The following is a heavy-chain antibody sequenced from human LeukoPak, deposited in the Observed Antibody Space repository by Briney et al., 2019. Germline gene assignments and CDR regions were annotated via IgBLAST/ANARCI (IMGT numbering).Heavy chain of an antibody. CDR2: INPSSGGT. J-gene: IGHJ4*02. Sequence: ASVTVSCKASGYTFTGYYIHWVRQAPGQGLEWMGWINPSSGGTKYAQKLQGRVTMTRDTSISTAYMELSRLRSDDTAVYYCAREFGELPDYWGQGTLVTVSS. D-gene: IGHD3-10*01. V-gene: IGHV1-2*02. CDR1: GYTFTGYY. CDR3: AREFGELPDY.